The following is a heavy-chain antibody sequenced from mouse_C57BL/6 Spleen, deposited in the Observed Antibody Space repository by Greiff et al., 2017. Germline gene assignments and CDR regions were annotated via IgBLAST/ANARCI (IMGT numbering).Heavy chain of an antibody. V-gene: IGHV14-4*01. D-gene: IGHD1-1*01. CDR2: IDPENGDT. J-gene: IGHJ1*03. CDR1: GFNIKDDY. Sequence: EVQLQESGAELVRPGASVKLSCTASGFNIKDDYMHWVKQRPEQGLEWIGWIDPENGDTEYASEFQGKATITAETSSNTAYLQLSSLTSEDTAVYYCTYYYGSSYDRDFDVWGTGTTVTVSS. CDR3: TYYYGSSYDRDFDV.